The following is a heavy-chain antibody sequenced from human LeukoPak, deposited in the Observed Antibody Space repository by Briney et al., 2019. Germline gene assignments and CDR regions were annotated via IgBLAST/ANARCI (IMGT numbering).Heavy chain of an antibody. CDR3: AKDRSHLSTPDY. Sequence: PGRSLRLSCAASGFTFSSYGMHWVRRAPGKGLEWVAVVSYDGSNKYYADSVKGRFTISRDNSKNTLYLQMNSLRAEDTAVYYCAKDRSHLSTPDYWGQGTLVTVSS. J-gene: IGHJ4*02. D-gene: IGHD1-14*01. V-gene: IGHV3-30*18. CDR1: GFTFSSYG. CDR2: VSYDGSNK.